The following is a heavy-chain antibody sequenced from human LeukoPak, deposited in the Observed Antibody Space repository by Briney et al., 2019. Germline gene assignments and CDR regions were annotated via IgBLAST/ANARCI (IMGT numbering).Heavy chain of an antibody. V-gene: IGHV4-61*02. Sequence: SETLSLTCTVSGGSISSGSYYWRWLRQPAGKGLEWIGRIYTSGSTNYNPSLKSRVTISVDTSKNQFSLKLSSVTAADTAVYYCARGRESRYDILTGYYQHRNWFDPWGQGTLVTVSS. D-gene: IGHD3-9*01. CDR1: GGSISSGSYY. CDR3: ARGRESRYDILTGYYQHRNWFDP. J-gene: IGHJ5*02. CDR2: IYTSGST.